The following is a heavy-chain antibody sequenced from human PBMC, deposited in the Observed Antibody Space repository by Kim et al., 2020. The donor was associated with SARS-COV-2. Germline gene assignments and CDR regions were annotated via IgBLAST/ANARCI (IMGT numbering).Heavy chain of an antibody. CDR3: AKDRGDSSGFFTDY. V-gene: IGHV3-30*18. Sequence: GGSLRLSCAASGFNFSYYDMHWVRQAPGKGLECVTIISYDGSNTYYADSVKGRFTISRDNSKNTLYLQMNSLRPEDTAMYYCAKDRGDSSGFFTDYWGQGTLVTVSS. CDR2: ISYDGSNT. J-gene: IGHJ4*02. CDR1: GFNFSYYD. D-gene: IGHD3-22*01.